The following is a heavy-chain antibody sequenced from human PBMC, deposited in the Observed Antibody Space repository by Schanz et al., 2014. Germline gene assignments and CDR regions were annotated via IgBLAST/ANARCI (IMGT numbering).Heavy chain of an antibody. Sequence: LVESGGGVVQPGRSLRLSCAASGFTFSSYGMHWVRQVPGKGLEWVAVVCYDGSKKYYADSVKGRFTTSRDNSKNTLYLQMNSLRAEDTAVYYCAKDRDPDPGIEAAADIYYFDYWGQGTLVTVSS. J-gene: IGHJ4*02. V-gene: IGHV3-33*06. CDR2: VCYDGSKK. CDR3: AKDRDPDPGIEAAADIYYFDY. D-gene: IGHD6-13*01. CDR1: GFTFSSYG.